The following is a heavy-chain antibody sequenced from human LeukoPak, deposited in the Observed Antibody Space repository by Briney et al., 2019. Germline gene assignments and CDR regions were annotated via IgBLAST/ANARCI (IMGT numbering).Heavy chain of an antibody. CDR1: GFNFRNYW. Sequence: GGSLRLSCVVSGFNFRNYWRSWVRQAPGKGLEWVSLIHNDAATTYYADSVRGRFTVSRDNSKNTLYLEMNSLRAEDTAVYYCAKGKGGTSFNYCFDYWGQGTPVSVSS. CDR2: IHNDAATT. V-gene: IGHV3-23*03. D-gene: IGHD2/OR15-2a*01. CDR3: AKGKGGTSFNYCFDY. J-gene: IGHJ4*02.